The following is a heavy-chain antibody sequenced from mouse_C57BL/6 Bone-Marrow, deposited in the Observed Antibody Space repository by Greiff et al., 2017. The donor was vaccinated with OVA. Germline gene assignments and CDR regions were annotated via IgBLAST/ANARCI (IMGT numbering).Heavy chain of an antibody. J-gene: IGHJ1*03. CDR2: IWSGGST. CDR3: ARGDIYYYGAGYFDV. V-gene: IGHV2-2*01. Sequence: QVQLKESGPGLVQPSQSLSITCTVSGFSLTSYGVHWVRQSPGKGLEWLGVIWSGGSTDYSAAFISRLSISKDNSKSQVFFKMNSLQADDTAIYYCARGDIYYYGAGYFDVWGTGTTVTVSS. D-gene: IGHD1-1*01. CDR1: GFSLTSYG.